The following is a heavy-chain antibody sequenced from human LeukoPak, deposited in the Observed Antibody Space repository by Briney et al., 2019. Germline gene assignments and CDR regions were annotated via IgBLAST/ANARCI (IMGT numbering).Heavy chain of an antibody. CDR2: IYTSGST. D-gene: IGHD4-17*01. Sequence: SETLSLTCTVSGDSISSFHWSWIRQPAGKGLEWIGRIYTSGSTNYNPSLKSRVTMSVDTSKNQFSLKLSSVTAADTAVYYCARIYTTVTTSAFDIWGQGTMVTVSS. J-gene: IGHJ3*02. CDR3: ARIYTTVTTSAFDI. CDR1: GDSISSFH. V-gene: IGHV4-4*07.